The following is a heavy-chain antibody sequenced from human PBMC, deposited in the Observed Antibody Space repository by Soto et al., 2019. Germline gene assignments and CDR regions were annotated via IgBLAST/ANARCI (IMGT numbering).Heavy chain of an antibody. J-gene: IGHJ4*02. CDR1: GFTLSDHF. Sequence: GGSLRLSCAASGFTLSDHFMDWVRQAPGKGLEWVGRTRNKAYSYTTEYAASVKGRFTISRDDSQNSLYLQMNSLRSDDTAVYYCARDFYQSSGYCDYWGQGTLVTVSS. D-gene: IGHD3-22*01. V-gene: IGHV3-72*01. CDR3: ARDFYQSSGYCDY. CDR2: TRNKAYSYTT.